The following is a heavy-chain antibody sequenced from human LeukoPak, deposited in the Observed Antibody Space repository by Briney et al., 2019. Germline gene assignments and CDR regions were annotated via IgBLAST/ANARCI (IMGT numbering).Heavy chain of an antibody. Sequence: PGGSLRLSCAASGFTFSIYVMSWARQAPGKELEWVSTISEGGENTHYADSVKGRFTISRDNSKNTVYLEMNSLRAEDTAVYYCARDPPGALDIWGQGTMVTVSS. CDR2: ISEGGENT. CDR3: ARDPPGALDI. CDR1: GFTFSIYV. V-gene: IGHV3-23*01. J-gene: IGHJ3*02.